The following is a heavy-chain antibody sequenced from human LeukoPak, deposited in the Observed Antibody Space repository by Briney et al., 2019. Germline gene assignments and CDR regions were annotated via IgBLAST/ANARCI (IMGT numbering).Heavy chain of an antibody. J-gene: IGHJ6*03. V-gene: IGHV4-59*01. CDR1: GGSISSYY. Sequence: PSETLSLTCTVSGGSISSYYWSWIRQPPGKGLEWIGYIYYSGSTNYNPSLKSRVTISVDTSKNQFSLKLSSVTAADTAMYYCTKGYYYYYVDVWGKGTTVTVSS. CDR2: IYYSGST. CDR3: TKGYYYYYVDV.